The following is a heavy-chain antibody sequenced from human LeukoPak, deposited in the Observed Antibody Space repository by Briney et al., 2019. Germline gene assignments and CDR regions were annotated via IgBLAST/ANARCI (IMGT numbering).Heavy chain of an antibody. CDR1: GFTFSSYA. V-gene: IGHV3-23*01. Sequence: GASLRLSCAASGFTFSSYAMSWVRQAPGKGLEWVSDISGSGGSTYYADSVKGRFTISRDNSKNTLYLQMNSLRAEDTGVYYCAKISVGAEAWGQGTLVTVSS. CDR2: ISGSGGST. D-gene: IGHD1-26*01. CDR3: AKISVGAEA. J-gene: IGHJ5*02.